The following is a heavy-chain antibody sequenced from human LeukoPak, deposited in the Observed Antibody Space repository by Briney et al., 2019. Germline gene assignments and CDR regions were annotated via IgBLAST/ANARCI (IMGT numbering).Heavy chain of an antibody. CDR2: ISYDGSNK. J-gene: IGHJ3*02. Sequence: GGSLRLSCAASGFTFSSYAMHWVRQAPGKGLEWVAVISYDGSNKYYADSVKGRFTISRDNAKNSLYLQMNSLRAEDTALYYCARDYRPIFGVVNDVFDMWGQGTMVTVSS. D-gene: IGHD3-3*01. CDR3: ARDYRPIFGVVNDVFDM. V-gene: IGHV3-30*04. CDR1: GFTFSSYA.